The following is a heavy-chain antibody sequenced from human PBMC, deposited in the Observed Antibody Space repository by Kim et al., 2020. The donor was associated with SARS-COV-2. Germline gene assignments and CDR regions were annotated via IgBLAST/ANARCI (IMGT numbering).Heavy chain of an antibody. J-gene: IGHJ4*02. Sequence: GESLKISCKGSGYSFTSYWISWVRQMPGKGLEWMGRIDPSDSYTNYSPSFQGHVTISADKSISTAYLQWSSLKASDTAMYYCAGHGRCRRGSGSYPDYWGQRTLVTVSS. CDR3: AGHGRCRRGSGSYPDY. V-gene: IGHV5-10-1*01. D-gene: IGHD3-10*01. CDR1: GYSFTSYW. CDR2: IDPSDSYT.